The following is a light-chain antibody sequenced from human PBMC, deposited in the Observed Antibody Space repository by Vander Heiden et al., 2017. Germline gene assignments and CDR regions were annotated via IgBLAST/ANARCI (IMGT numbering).Light chain of an antibody. Sequence: DIKVTQPPPTLSASVGERVTITCRASQSIVSWLAWYQQKPGQAPKLLIYGASTMESGVPARFSGSGSGTEFTLTISSLQPEDFAAYYCQQYNNYSRTFGQGTKVEIK. V-gene: IGKV1-5*01. J-gene: IGKJ1*01. CDR2: GAS. CDR1: QSIVSW. CDR3: QQYNNYSRT.